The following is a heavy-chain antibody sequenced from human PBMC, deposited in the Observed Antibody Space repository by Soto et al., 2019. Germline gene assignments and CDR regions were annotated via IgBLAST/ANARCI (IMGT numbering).Heavy chain of an antibody. D-gene: IGHD3-16*01. CDR2: ISDSGRST. Sequence: GGSLRLSCATSGFTFSSYALSWVRQAPGKGLDWVSAISDSGRSTHYADSVKGRFSVSRDNSRNTLYLQMNSLTVEDTAVYYCTRNGGGLGHWGQGTLVTVSS. V-gene: IGHV3-23*01. CDR3: TRNGGGLGH. J-gene: IGHJ4*02. CDR1: GFTFSSYA.